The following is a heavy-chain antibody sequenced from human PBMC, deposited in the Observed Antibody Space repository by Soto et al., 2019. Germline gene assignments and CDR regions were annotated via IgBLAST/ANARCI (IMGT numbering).Heavy chain of an antibody. D-gene: IGHD3-10*01. CDR2: ISWNSGNI. CDR1: GFTFDDYA. V-gene: IGHV3-9*01. Sequence: EVQLVESGGGFVQPGRSLRLSCAASGFTFDDYAMHWVRQAPGKGLEWVSGISWNSGNIEYVDSVKGRFTISRDNAKNSLYLQMNSLRPDDTALYYCAKDRFRSINMVANWFDPWGQGTLVTVSS. J-gene: IGHJ5*02. CDR3: AKDRFRSINMVANWFDP.